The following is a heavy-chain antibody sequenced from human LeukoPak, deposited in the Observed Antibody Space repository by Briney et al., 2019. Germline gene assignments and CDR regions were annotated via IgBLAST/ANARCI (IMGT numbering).Heavy chain of an antibody. CDR1: GGSISSSSYY. Sequence: ETLSLTCTVSGGSISSSSYYWGWIRQPPGKGLEWVSGISGSGGSTYYADSVKGRFTISRDNSKNTVYLQMNSLRAEDTAVYYCAKTTTGYSSGRYPGWPVDYWGQGTLVTVSS. CDR2: ISGSGGST. D-gene: IGHD6-19*01. J-gene: IGHJ4*02. V-gene: IGHV3-23*01. CDR3: AKTTTGYSSGRYPGWPVDY.